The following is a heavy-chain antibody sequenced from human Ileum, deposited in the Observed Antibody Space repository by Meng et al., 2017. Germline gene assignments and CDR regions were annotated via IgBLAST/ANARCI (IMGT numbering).Heavy chain of an antibody. Sequence: QVQLQESGPGLVKPSETLSLTCTVSGGSISGYFWSWIRQPAGKGLEWIGRLYTSGITNYNPSLKSRVTMSVDTSKSQFSLNLTSVTAADTAIYYCAREKQQLGFDYWGQGTLVTVSS. J-gene: IGHJ4*02. D-gene: IGHD1-1*01. CDR3: AREKQQLGFDY. CDR1: GGSISGYF. CDR2: LYTSGIT. V-gene: IGHV4-4*07.